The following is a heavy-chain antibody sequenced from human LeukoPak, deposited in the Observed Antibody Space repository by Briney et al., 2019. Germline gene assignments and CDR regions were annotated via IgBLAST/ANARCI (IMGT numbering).Heavy chain of an antibody. CDR3: ASSPTLYGSGSCGRGAFDI. V-gene: IGHV3-72*01. D-gene: IGHD3-10*01. J-gene: IGHJ3*02. CDR2: SRNKRNSYTT. Sequence: GGSLRLSCVASGFTVNSNYISWVRQAPGKGLEWVARSRNKRNSYTTEYAASVKGRFTISRDDSKNSLSLQMNSLKTEDTAVYYCASSPTLYGSGSCGRGAFDIWGQGTMVTVSS. CDR1: GFTVNSNY.